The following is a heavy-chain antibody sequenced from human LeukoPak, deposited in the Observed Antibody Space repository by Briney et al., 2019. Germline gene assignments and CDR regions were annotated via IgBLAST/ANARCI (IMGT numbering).Heavy chain of an antibody. Sequence: SETLSLTCTASGGSISSSSYYWGWIRQPPGKGLEWIGSIHSSGSTYYNPSLKSRVTISVDTSKNQFSLKLSSVTAADTAVYYCARGPITMVRGVTEFDYWGQGTLVTVSS. CDR2: IHSSGST. V-gene: IGHV4-39*07. D-gene: IGHD3-10*01. CDR1: GGSISSSSYY. CDR3: ARGPITMVRGVTEFDY. J-gene: IGHJ4*02.